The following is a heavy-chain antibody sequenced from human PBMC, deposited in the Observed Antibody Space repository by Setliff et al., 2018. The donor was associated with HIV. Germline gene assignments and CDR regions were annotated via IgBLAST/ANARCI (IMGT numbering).Heavy chain of an antibody. V-gene: IGHV1-69*02. J-gene: IGHJ6*03. CDR2: IIPILGVA. CDR1: RSTLNSHT. CDR3: VRGVQSPPHYSYYYMDV. Sequence: ASVKVSCKASRSTLNSHTINWVRQAPGQGLDWMGRIIPILGVANYAQRFQGKVTITADKSTSTAYMELTSLRFDDTAMYYCVRGVQSPPHYSYYYMDVWGKGTMVTVSS. D-gene: IGHD3-3*01.